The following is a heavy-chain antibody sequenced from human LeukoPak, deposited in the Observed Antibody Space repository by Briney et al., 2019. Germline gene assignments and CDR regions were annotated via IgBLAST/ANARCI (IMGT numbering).Heavy chain of an antibody. CDR2: IYSAGNT. J-gene: IGHJ4*02. CDR3: ASGGYGDYVLNY. CDR1: GFTVSSIY. Sequence: GGSLRLSCAASGFTVSSIYMSWVRQAPGKGLEWVSVIYSAGNTYYADSVKGRFTISRGYSKNMLYLQMNSLRADDTAVYYCASGGYGDYVLNYWGQGTLVTVSS. D-gene: IGHD4-17*01. V-gene: IGHV3-53*01.